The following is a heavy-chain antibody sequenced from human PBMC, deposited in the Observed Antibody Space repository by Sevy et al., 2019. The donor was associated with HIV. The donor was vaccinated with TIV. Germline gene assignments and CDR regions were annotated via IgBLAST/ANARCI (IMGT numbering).Heavy chain of an antibody. Sequence: ASVKVSCKASGFTFSDRYLHWVRQAPGQALEWVGWITPFIDDTNYEGKFQDRGIITRDRSINTAYMEVSSLRSDDTAIYCCASSIGQQLGPTFTAFDLWGQGTMVTVSS. D-gene: IGHD6-13*01. CDR3: ASSIGQQLGPTFTAFDL. CDR2: ITPFIDDT. J-gene: IGHJ3*01. V-gene: IGHV1-45*02. CDR1: GFTFSDRY.